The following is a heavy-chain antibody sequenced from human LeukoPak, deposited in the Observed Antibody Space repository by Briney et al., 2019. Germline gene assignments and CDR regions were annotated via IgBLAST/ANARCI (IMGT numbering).Heavy chain of an antibody. D-gene: IGHD6-6*01. CDR2: IYYSGST. CDR3: ARVHPGSSSPDY. CDR1: GGSISSGDYY. J-gene: IGHJ4*02. V-gene: IGHV4-30-4*01. Sequence: PSETLSLTYTVSGGSISSGDYYWSWIRQPPGKGLEWIGYIYYSGSTYYNPSLKSRVTISVDTSKNQFSLKLSSVTAADTAVYYCARVHPGSSSPDYWGQGTLVTVSS.